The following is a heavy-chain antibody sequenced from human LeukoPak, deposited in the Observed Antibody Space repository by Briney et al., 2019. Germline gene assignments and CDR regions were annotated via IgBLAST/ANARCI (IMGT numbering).Heavy chain of an antibody. Sequence: GGSLRLSCAASGYTVSSNYMSWVRQAPGKGLEWVSVIYSGGSTYYADSVKGRFTISRDNSKNTLYLQMNSLRAEDTAVYYCARSSGEQPPFDPWGQGTLVTVSS. CDR3: ARSSGEQPPFDP. D-gene: IGHD1-26*01. J-gene: IGHJ5*02. CDR2: IYSGGST. V-gene: IGHV3-66*01. CDR1: GYTVSSNY.